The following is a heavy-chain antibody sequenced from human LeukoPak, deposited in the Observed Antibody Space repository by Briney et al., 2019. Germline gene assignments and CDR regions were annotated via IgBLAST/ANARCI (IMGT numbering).Heavy chain of an antibody. CDR1: GYSFTRCC. Sequence: GASVKLSCKASGYSFTRCCLHWVRQAPGQGLEWMGIINPSDDTTTHAQKFQGRVTMTSDTSTSTVYMELSSLRFEDTAVYYCARDLRHHSGIAVSPFDYWGQGTLVTVSS. D-gene: IGHD6-19*01. CDR3: ARDLRHHSGIAVSPFDY. J-gene: IGHJ4*02. CDR2: INPSDDTT. V-gene: IGHV1-46*01.